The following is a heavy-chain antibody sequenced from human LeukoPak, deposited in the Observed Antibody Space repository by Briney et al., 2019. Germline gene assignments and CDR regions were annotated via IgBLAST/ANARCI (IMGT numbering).Heavy chain of an antibody. CDR2: ISSSSSYI. J-gene: IGHJ3*02. CDR3: ARDGAYCGGDCYSEVAFDI. Sequence: PGGSLRLSCAASGFTFSSYSMNWVRQAPGKGLEWVSSISSSSSYIYYADSVKGRFTISRDNAKNSLYLQMNSLRAEDTAVYYCARDGAYCGGDCYSEVAFDIWGQGTMVTVSS. CDR1: GFTFSSYS. D-gene: IGHD2-21*02. V-gene: IGHV3-21*01.